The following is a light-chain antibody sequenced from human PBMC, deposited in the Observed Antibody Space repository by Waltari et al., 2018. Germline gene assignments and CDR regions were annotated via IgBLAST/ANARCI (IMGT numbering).Light chain of an antibody. V-gene: IGKV1-27*01. J-gene: IGKJ1*01. CDR1: LGISNY. CDR2: AAS. CDR3: QKYNSAPPT. Sequence: DIQMTQSPSSLSASVGDRVALTCRASLGISNYLAWYQQRPGKAPRLLIYAASTLQPGVPSRFSGSGAATDFTLSIDRLQHEDAATYYYQKYNSAPPTFGPGTKVEIK.